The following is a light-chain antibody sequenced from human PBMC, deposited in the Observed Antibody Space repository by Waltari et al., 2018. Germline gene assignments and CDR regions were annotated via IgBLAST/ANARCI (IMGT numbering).Light chain of an antibody. CDR3: QQYNSYHT. J-gene: IGKJ2*01. CDR1: RSISRW. V-gene: IGKV1-5*01. Sequence: DIQMTQSPSTLSASVGDRVTITCRASRSISRWLAWYQQMPGEAPKRLIYDASTLESGVPSRFSGSGSETDFTLTISSLQPDDFGTYYCQQYNSYHTFGQGTKLEIK. CDR2: DAS.